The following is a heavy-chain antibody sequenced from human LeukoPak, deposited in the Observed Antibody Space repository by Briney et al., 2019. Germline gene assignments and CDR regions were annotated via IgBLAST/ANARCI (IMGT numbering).Heavy chain of an antibody. D-gene: IGHD4-23*01. CDR3: ARRGDGYGGMTARYFQH. Sequence: GGSLRLSCAASGFRFRDYWMDWLRQAPGMGLEWVASIKPDGSQRDYVDSVKGRFTISRDNAQNSLYLQMNSLSAEDTAVYYCARRGDGYGGMTARYFQHWGQGTLVTVPS. CDR2: IKPDGSQR. CDR1: GFRFRDYW. V-gene: IGHV3-7*01. J-gene: IGHJ1*01.